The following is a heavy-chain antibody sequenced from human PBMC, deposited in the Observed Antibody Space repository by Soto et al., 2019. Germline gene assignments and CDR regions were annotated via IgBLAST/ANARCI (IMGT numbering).Heavy chain of an antibody. CDR3: SRHPTVTEYYFDY. J-gene: IGHJ4*02. D-gene: IGHD4-17*01. CDR2: IYHSGST. V-gene: IGHV4-30-2*01. Sequence: SETLSLTCAVSGGSISSGGYSWSWIRQPPGKGLEWIGYIYHSGSTYYNPSLKSRVTISVDRSKNQFSLKLSSVTAADTAVYYCSRHPTVTEYYFDYWGQGTLVTSPQ. CDR1: GGSISSGGYS.